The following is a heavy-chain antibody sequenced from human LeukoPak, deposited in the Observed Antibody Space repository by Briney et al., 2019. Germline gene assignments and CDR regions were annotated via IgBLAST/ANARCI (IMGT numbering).Heavy chain of an antibody. CDR2: ISTSSRYI. V-gene: IGHV3-21*01. CDR3: ARADCSSSTCYLRRSWFDP. CDR1: GFTLSNYD. J-gene: IGHJ5*02. Sequence: AGGSLRLFCAASGFTLSNYDMNWVRQAPGKGLKWVSSISTSSRYIYYKDSVRGRFTISRDDAKNSLYLEMNSLRAEDTAVYYCARADCSSSTCYLRRSWFDPWGQGTLVTVSS. D-gene: IGHD2-2*01.